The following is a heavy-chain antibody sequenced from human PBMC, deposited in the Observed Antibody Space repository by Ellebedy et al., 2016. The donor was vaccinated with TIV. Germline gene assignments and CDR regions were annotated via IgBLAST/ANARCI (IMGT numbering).Heavy chain of an antibody. CDR1: GFTFSNYA. CDR3: AGGAGWLADY. V-gene: IGHV3-7*01. D-gene: IGHD6-19*01. CDR2: IKRDGSQK. Sequence: GGSLRLXXAASGFTFSNYAMGWVRQAPGKGLEWVANIKRDGSQKNYVDSVKGRFTISRDNAKNTLYLQMNSLRDEDTAVYYCAGGAGWLADYWGQGTLVTVSS. J-gene: IGHJ4*02.